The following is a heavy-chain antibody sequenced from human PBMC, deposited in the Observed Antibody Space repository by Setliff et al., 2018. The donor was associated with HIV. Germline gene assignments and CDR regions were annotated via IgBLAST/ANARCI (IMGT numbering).Heavy chain of an antibody. D-gene: IGHD3-10*01. CDR2: IDQDGSEK. V-gene: IGHV3-7*01. CDR1: RFDFNNYW. CDR3: ARKLRPGHGVDV. Sequence: GVLRLSCAASRFDFNNYWMCWVRQAPGKGLEWVANIDQDGSEKNYVDSVKGRFTISRDNAKNSMDLQRNSLRADDTAIYYCARKLRPGHGVDVWGQGTTVTVSS. J-gene: IGHJ6*02.